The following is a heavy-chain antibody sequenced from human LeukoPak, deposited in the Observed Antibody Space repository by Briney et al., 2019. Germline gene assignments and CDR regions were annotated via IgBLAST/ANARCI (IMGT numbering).Heavy chain of an antibody. CDR2: INPNSGGT. Sequence: ASVKVSCKASGYTFTGYYMHWVRQAPGQGLEWMGWINPNSGGTYYAQKFQGRVSMTRDTSISTAYIELSSLRSDDTAVYYCYYRVSSGYLTWGQGTLVAVSS. CDR3: YYRVSSGYLT. V-gene: IGHV1-2*02. D-gene: IGHD3-22*01. CDR1: GYTFTGYY. J-gene: IGHJ4*02.